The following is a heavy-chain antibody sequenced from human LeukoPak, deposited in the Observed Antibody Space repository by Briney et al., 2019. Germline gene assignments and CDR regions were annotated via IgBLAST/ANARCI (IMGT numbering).Heavy chain of an antibody. J-gene: IGHJ4*02. CDR3: AKDGALSTSWYFYCDY. D-gene: IGHD2-2*01. V-gene: IGHV3-23*01. CDR2: ITDSGDTT. CDR1: GFTFSSFA. Sequence: GGSLRLSCAAFGFTFSSFAMSWVRQAPGKGLEWVSTITDSGDTTYSADSVKGRFTISRDNSKNTLYLQMSSLRAEDTAVYYCAKDGALSTSWYFYCDYWGQGTLVTVSS.